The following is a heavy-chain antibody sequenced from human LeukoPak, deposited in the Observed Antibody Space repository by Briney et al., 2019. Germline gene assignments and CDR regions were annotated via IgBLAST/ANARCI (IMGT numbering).Heavy chain of an antibody. V-gene: IGHV4-39*07. CDR3: ARSQLGDNPEPLYAFDI. CDR1: GGSISSSSYY. Sequence: ASETLSLTCTVSGGSISSSSYYWGWIRQPPGKGLEWIGSIYYSGSTYYNPSLKSRVTISVDTSKNQFSLKLSSVTAADTAVYYCARSQLGDNPEPLYAFDIWGQGTMVTVSS. CDR2: IYYSGST. D-gene: IGHD7-27*01. J-gene: IGHJ3*02.